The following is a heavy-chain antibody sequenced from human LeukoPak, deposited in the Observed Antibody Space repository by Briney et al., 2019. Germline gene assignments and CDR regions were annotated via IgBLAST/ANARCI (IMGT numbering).Heavy chain of an antibody. CDR2: IYHSGST. Sequence: SEALSLTCAVSGGSISSSNWWSWVRQPPGKGLEWIGEIYHSGSTNYNPSLKSRVTISVDKSKNQFSLKLSSVTAADTAVYYCARENLAAGTSGSGYDAFDIWGQGTMVTVSS. J-gene: IGHJ3*02. V-gene: IGHV4-4*02. CDR3: ARENLAAGTSGSGYDAFDI. CDR1: GGSISSSNW. D-gene: IGHD6-13*01.